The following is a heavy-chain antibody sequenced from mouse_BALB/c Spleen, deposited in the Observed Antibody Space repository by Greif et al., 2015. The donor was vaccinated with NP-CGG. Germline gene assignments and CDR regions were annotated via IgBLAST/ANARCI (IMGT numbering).Heavy chain of an antibody. Sequence: QVQLKQSGAELAKPGASVKMSCKASGYTFTSYWMHWVKQRPGQGLEWIGYINPSTGYTEYNQKFKDKATLTADKSSSTAYMQLSSLTSGDSAVYYCARKGTTVVDYFDYWGQGTTLTVSS. V-gene: IGHV1-7*01. CDR1: GYTFTSYW. J-gene: IGHJ2*01. D-gene: IGHD1-1*01. CDR3: ARKGTTVVDYFDY. CDR2: INPSTGYT.